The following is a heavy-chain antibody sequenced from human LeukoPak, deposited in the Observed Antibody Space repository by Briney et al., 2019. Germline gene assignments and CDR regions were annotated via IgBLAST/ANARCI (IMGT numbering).Heavy chain of an antibody. V-gene: IGHV4-59*01. D-gene: IGHD1-26*01. CDR2: IYYSGSP. CDR3: ARAQWELLGFDAFDI. CDR1: GGSISSYF. J-gene: IGHJ3*02. Sequence: SETLSLTCTVSGGSISSYFWSWIRQPPGKGLEWIGYIYYSGSPNYNPSLKSRVTISVDTSKKQFSLKLSSVTAADTAVYYCARAQWELLGFDAFDIWGQGTMVTVSS.